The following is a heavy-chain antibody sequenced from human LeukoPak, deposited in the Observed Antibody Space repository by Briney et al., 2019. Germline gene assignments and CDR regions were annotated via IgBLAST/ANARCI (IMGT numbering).Heavy chain of an antibody. J-gene: IGHJ4*02. CDR3: ARRGPGSITIFGVVRYYFDY. Sequence: GASVKVSCKASGYTFTSYGISWVRQAPGQGLEWMGWISAYNGNTNYAQKLQGRVTMTTDTSTSTAYMELRSLRSDDTAVYYCARRGPGSITIFGVVRYYFDYWGQGTLVTVSS. CDR2: ISAYNGNT. V-gene: IGHV1-18*01. CDR1: GYTFTSYG. D-gene: IGHD3-3*01.